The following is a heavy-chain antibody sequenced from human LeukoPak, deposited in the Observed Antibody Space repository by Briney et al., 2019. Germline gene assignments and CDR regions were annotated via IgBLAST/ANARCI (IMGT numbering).Heavy chain of an antibody. V-gene: IGHV1-69*01. J-gene: IGHJ5*02. CDR2: IIPIFGTA. CDR1: GGTFSSYA. Sequence: SVTVSCKASGGTFSSYAVSWVRQAPGQGLEWMGGIIPIFGTANYAQKFQGRVTITADESTSTAYMELSSLRSEDTAVYYCARGYYGSGIPSGFDPWGQGTLVTDSS. D-gene: IGHD3-10*01. CDR3: ARGYYGSGIPSGFDP.